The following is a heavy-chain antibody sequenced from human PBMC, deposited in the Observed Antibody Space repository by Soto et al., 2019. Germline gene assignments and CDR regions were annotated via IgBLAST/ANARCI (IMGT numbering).Heavy chain of an antibody. D-gene: IGHD3-16*01. CDR3: ATSPTYIYDSGFNL. J-gene: IGHJ5*02. Sequence: PGGSLRLSCAGSGFTFSYPWMNWVRQSPGKGLEWVGRIKSDTDGGTTDYAAPVKGRFTISRDDSENTLFLHLNHLKTDDTAVYYCATSPTYIYDSGFNLWGQGTLVTVCS. CDR2: IKSDTDGGTT. V-gene: IGHV3-15*07. CDR1: GFTFSYPW.